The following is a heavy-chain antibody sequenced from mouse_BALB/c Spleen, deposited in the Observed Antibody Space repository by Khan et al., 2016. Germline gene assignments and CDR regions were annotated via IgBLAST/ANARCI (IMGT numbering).Heavy chain of an antibody. J-gene: IGHJ3*01. CDR3: ARDDQDFDAWFAS. V-gene: IGHV2-9*02. CDR1: GFSLTNSG. CDR2: IWAGGST. Sequence: VQLQESGPGLVAPSQSLSITCTVSGFSLTNSGVHWVRQPPRKGLDWLGVIWAGGSTDYNSALMSRLSITRDNTQNQVFLKMNSLQTDDTAMYYCARDDQDFDAWFASWGQGTLVTVSA.